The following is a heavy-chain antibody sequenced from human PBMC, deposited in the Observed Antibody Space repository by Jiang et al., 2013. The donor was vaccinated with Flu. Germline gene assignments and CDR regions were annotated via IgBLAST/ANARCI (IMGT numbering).Heavy chain of an antibody. V-gene: IGHV4-38-2*01. CDR1: GYSISSGYY. CDR2: IYHSGST. D-gene: IGHD3-10*01. Sequence: ETLSLTCAVSGYSISSGYYWGWIRQPPGKGLEWIGSIYHSGSTYYNPSLKSRVTISVDTSKNQFSLKLSSVTAADTAVYYCARRLTMVRAFDYWGQGTLVTVSS. CDR3: ARRLTMVRAFDY. J-gene: IGHJ4*02.